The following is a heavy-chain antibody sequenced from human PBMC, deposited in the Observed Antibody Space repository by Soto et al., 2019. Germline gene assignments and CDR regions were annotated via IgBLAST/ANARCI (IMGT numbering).Heavy chain of an antibody. V-gene: IGHV1-69*13. CDR1: GGPFSSYA. D-gene: IGHD3-22*01. CDR3: ARSSMSLSAYDSSGYQLDY. J-gene: IGHJ4*02. CDR2: IIPIFGTA. Sequence: RGSVKVSFKASGGPFSSYAISLVRQAPGQGLEWTGGIIPIFGTANYAQKFQGRVTITADESTSTAYMELSSLRSEDTAVYYCARSSMSLSAYDSSGYQLDYWGQGTLVTVSS.